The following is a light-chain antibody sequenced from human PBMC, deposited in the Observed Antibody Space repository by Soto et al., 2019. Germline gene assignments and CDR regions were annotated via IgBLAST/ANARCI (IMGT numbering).Light chain of an antibody. Sequence: DIPMTQSPSTLSASVGDRVTITCRASQSISSWLAWYQHKPGKAPKVLIYDASSLESGVPSRFSGSGSGTEFTLTISSLQPEDFATYYCQQYNSYSGTFGQGTKVEIK. J-gene: IGKJ1*01. CDR2: DAS. CDR3: QQYNSYSGT. CDR1: QSISSW. V-gene: IGKV1-5*01.